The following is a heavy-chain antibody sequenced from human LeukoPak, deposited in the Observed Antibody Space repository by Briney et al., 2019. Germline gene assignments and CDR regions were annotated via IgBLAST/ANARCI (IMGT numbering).Heavy chain of an antibody. D-gene: IGHD3-22*01. Sequence: ASVKVSCKVSGYTLTELSMHWVRQAPGKGLEWMGGFDPEDGETIYAQKFQGRVTMTEDTSTDTAYMELSSLRSEHTAVYYCATYPRQRFYDGSGFFDYWGQGTLVTVSS. CDR3: ATYPRQRFYDGSGFFDY. J-gene: IGHJ4*02. CDR2: FDPEDGET. V-gene: IGHV1-24*01. CDR1: GYTLTELS.